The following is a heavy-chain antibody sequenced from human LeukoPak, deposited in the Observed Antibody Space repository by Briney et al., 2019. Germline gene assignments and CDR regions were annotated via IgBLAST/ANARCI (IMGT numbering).Heavy chain of an antibody. CDR2: IYHSGST. CDR3: ATKRGLPYRQRVDAFDI. D-gene: IGHD5-18*01. CDR1: GDSISNTNW. Sequence: NPSGTLSLTCAVSGDSISNTNWWSWVRQSPGMRLEWIGEIYHSGSTHYNPSLKSRITISVDESKNQFSLKLNSVTAADTAMYYCATKRGLPYRQRVDAFDIWGQGTMVTVSS. V-gene: IGHV4-4*02. J-gene: IGHJ3*02.